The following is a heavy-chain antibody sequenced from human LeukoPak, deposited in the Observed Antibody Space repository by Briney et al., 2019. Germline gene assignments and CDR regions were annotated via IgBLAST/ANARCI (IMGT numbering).Heavy chain of an antibody. CDR1: GGSISSSNW. V-gene: IGHV4-4*02. J-gene: IGHJ3*02. D-gene: IGHD5-12*01. CDR3: ARDISGYDGESAFDI. Sequence: SSETLSLTCAVSGGSISSSNWWSWVRQPPGKGLEWIGEIYHSGSTNYNPSLKSRVTISVDTSKNQFSLKLSSVTAADTAVYYCARDISGYDGESAFDIWGQGTMVTVSS. CDR2: IYHSGST.